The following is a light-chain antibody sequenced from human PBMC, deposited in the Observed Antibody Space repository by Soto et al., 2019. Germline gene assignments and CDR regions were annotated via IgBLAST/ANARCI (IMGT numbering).Light chain of an antibody. CDR2: GAS. CDR3: QQYKNWPPLT. CDR1: QSVSSD. Sequence: EIVMTQSPATLSVSPGERVTLSCRASQSVSSDLAWYQQKPGQAPRLLIYGASTRATDIPARFSGSGSGTEFTLTISSLQSEDFAIYYCQQYKNWPPLTFGQGTRLEIK. J-gene: IGKJ5*01. V-gene: IGKV3-15*01.